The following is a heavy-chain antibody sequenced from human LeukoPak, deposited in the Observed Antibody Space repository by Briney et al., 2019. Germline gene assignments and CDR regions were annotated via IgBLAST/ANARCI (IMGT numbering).Heavy chain of an antibody. V-gene: IGHV4-31*03. CDR3: ARDEGYCSSTSCRPLNWFDP. CDR2: IYYSGST. Sequence: SQTLSLTCTVSGGSISCGVYFWRWIRQPPGRGLEWFGYIYYSGSTYYNPSLKSRVTISVDTSKNQFSLKLSSVTAADTAVYYCARDEGYCSSTSCRPLNWFDPWGQGTLVTVSS. CDR1: GGSISCGVYF. J-gene: IGHJ5*02. D-gene: IGHD2-2*01.